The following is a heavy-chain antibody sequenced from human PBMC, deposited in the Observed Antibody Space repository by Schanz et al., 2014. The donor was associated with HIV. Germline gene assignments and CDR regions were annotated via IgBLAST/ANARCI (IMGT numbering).Heavy chain of an antibody. CDR2: IKEDGIEK. CDR3: AKVAIHSSGWLPFDY. J-gene: IGHJ4*02. CDR1: GFNFNSYG. D-gene: IGHD6-19*01. Sequence: EVQLLESGGGLEQPGGSLRLSCAASGFNFNSYGMHWVRQAPGKGLEWVANIKEDGIEKYYVDSVKGRFTISRDNAKNSLYLNMYSLRAEDTAVYYCAKVAIHSSGWLPFDYWGQGTLVTVSS. V-gene: IGHV3-7*03.